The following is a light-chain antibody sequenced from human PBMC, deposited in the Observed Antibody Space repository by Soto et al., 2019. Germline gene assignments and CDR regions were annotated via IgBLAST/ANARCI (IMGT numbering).Light chain of an antibody. V-gene: IGKV1-5*01. J-gene: IGKJ1*01. Sequence: DIQLTQSPSFLSASVGDRVTITCRASQSISSWLAWYQQKPGKAPKLLIYDASSLESGVPSRFSGSGSGTEFTLTISRLKPDDFATYYCQNHTSYSEAFGQGTTVDI. CDR2: DAS. CDR3: QNHTSYSEA. CDR1: QSISSW.